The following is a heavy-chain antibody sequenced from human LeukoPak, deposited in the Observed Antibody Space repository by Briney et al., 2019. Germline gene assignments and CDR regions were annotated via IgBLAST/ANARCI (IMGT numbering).Heavy chain of an antibody. Sequence: GESLKISCKGSGYSFPNYWIAWVRQMPGKGLEWMGIIYPGDSETRYSPPFQGQVTISADKSISTAYLQWSSLESSDSAMYYCARQTYGDYMFDPWGQGSLVTVSS. CDR3: ARQTYGDYMFDP. D-gene: IGHD4-17*01. CDR1: GYSFPNYW. J-gene: IGHJ5*02. CDR2: IYPGDSET. V-gene: IGHV5-51*01.